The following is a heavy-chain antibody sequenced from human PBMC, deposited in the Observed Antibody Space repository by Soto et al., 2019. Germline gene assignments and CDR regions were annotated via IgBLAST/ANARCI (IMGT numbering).Heavy chain of an antibody. CDR3: ARVYYYDSSGYYYGFGSLDY. J-gene: IGHJ4*02. D-gene: IGHD3-22*01. CDR2: ISYDGSNK. V-gene: IGHV3-30-3*01. CDR1: GFTFSSYA. Sequence: SLSLSSAASGFTFSSYAMHWVRQAPGKGLEWVAVISYDGSNKYYADSVKGRFTISRDNSKNTLYLQMNSLRAEDTAVYYCARVYYYDSSGYYYGFGSLDYWGQGT.